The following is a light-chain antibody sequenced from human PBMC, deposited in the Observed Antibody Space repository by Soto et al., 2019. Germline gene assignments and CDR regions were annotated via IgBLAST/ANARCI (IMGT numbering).Light chain of an antibody. CDR2: EVS. V-gene: IGLV2-14*01. CDR3: SSYTSSSTLEV. J-gene: IGLJ3*02. CDR1: SSDVGGYNY. Sequence: QSALTQPASVSGSPGQSITISCSGTSSDVGGYNYVSWYQQHPGKAPKLMIYEVSNRPSGVSNRFSGSKSGNTASLTISGLQAEDEADYYCSSYTSSSTLEVFGGGTMPTVL.